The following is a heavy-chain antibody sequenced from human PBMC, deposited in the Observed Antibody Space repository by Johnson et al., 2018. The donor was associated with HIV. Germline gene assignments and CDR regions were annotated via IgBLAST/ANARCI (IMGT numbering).Heavy chain of an antibody. CDR2: IGTAGDT. J-gene: IGHJ3*02. Sequence: VQLVESGGGLVQPGGSLRLSCAASGFTFSSYDMHWVRQATGKGLEWVSAIGTAGDTYYPGSVKGRFTISRDNTKNTLYLQMNSLRAEDTAVYYCARPDYGDYLAFDIWGQGTMVIVSS. CDR3: ARPDYGDYLAFDI. CDR1: GFTFSSYD. V-gene: IGHV3-13*01. D-gene: IGHD4-17*01.